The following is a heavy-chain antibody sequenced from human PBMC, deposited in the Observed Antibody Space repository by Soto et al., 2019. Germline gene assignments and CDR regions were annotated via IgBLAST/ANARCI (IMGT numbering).Heavy chain of an antibody. V-gene: IGHV2-5*02. CDR3: AHSKVDIVVVPAALGFDY. CDR2: IYWDDDK. Sequence: QITLKESGPTLVKPTQTLTLTCTFSGFSLSTSGVGVGWIRQPPGKALEWLALIYWDDDKRYSPSLKSRLTITKDTSKNQVVLTMTNMDPVDTATYYCAHSKVDIVVVPAALGFDYWGQGTLVTVSS. CDR1: GFSLSTSGVG. J-gene: IGHJ4*02. D-gene: IGHD2-2*01.